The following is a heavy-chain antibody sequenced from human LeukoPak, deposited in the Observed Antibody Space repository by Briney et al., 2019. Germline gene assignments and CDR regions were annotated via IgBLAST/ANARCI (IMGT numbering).Heavy chain of an antibody. J-gene: IGHJ4*02. CDR3: ARAGGSYYFDY. V-gene: IGHV3-21*01. D-gene: IGHD1-26*01. Sequence: GGSLRLSCAASGFTFSRNSMNWVRQAPGKGLEWVSSISSSTSYIYYADSVKGRFTISRDNAKNSLYLQMNSLRAEDTAVYYCARAGGSYYFDYWGQGALVTVS. CDR2: ISSSTSYI. CDR1: GFTFSRNS.